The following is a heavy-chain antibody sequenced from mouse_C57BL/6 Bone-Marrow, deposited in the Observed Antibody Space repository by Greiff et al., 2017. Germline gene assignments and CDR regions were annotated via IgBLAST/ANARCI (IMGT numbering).Heavy chain of an antibody. J-gene: IGHJ4*01. CDR3: ARSITTVVASYYAMDY. V-gene: IGHV1-81*01. D-gene: IGHD1-1*01. CDR1: GYTFTSYG. Sequence: VKLMESGAELARPGASVKLSCKASGYTFTSYGISWVKQRTGQGLEWIGEIYPRSGNTYYNEKFKGKATLTADKSSSTAYMELRSLTSEDSAVYFCARSITTVVASYYAMDYWGQGTSVTVSS. CDR2: IYPRSGNT.